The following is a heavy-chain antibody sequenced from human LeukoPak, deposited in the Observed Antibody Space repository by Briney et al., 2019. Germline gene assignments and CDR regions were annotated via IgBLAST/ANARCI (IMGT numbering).Heavy chain of an antibody. CDR1: GFSFSAAW. CDR2: IKNDGSDK. J-gene: IGHJ4*02. V-gene: IGHV3-7*01. D-gene: IGHD5-12*01. Sequence: GGSLRFSCEASGFSFSAAWMTWVRQAPGKGLEWVATIKNDGSDKYYVDSVKGRFTLSRDNAKNSVYLQMNSLRVEDTAVYYCVNLGYSDGGQGTLVTVSS. CDR3: VNLGYSD.